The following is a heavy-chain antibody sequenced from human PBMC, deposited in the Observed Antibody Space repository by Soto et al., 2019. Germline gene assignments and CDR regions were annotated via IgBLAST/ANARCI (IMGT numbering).Heavy chain of an antibody. CDR3: ARLGGYCSSTSCYGYYGMDV. V-gene: IGHV4-39*01. D-gene: IGHD2-2*01. Sequence: QLQLQESGPGLVKPSETLSLTCTVSGGSISSGPYSWGWIRQPPGEGLEWIGTFHYSESTYYNPSLESRITISVDTSKNQFSLKVNSVTVADTAVYYCARLGGYCSSTSCYGYYGMDVWGQGTTVTVSS. CDR1: GGSISSGPYS. J-gene: IGHJ6*02. CDR2: FHYSEST.